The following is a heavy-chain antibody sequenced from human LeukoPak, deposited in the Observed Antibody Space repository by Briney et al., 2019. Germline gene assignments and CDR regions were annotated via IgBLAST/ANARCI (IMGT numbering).Heavy chain of an antibody. CDR2: IYYSGST. J-gene: IGHJ4*02. D-gene: IGHD4-23*01. CDR1: GGSISSYY. V-gene: IGHV4-59*01. Sequence: SETLSLTCTVSGGSISSYYWSWIRQPPGKGLEWIGYIYYSGSTNYNPSLKSRVTISVDTSKNQFSLKLSSVTAADTAVYYCAGNGGNSNFDYWGQGTLVTVSS. CDR3: AGNGGNSNFDY.